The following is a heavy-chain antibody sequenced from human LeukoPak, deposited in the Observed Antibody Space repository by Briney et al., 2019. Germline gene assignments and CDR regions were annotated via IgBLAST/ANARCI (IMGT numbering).Heavy chain of an antibody. Sequence: PSETLSLTCTVSGGSISSSSYYWGWIRQPPGKGLEWIGSIYYSGSTYYNPSLKSRVTISVDTSKNQFSLKLSSVTAADTAVYYCARQAGAPSNWFDPWGQGTLVTVSS. D-gene: IGHD1-26*01. CDR2: IYYSGST. J-gene: IGHJ5*02. CDR3: ARQAGAPSNWFDP. V-gene: IGHV4-39*01. CDR1: GGSISSSSYY.